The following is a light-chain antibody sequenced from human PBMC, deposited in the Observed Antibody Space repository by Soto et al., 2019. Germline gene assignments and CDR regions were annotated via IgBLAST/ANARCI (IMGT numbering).Light chain of an antibody. CDR3: QQYNNWPRL. CDR2: GAS. J-gene: IGKJ4*02. CDR1: QNVNSN. V-gene: IGKV3-15*01. Sequence: EIVMTQSPATLSVSQGERATLSCRASQNVNSNFAWYQQKPGQAPRLLIYGASTRATGIPARFSGSGSGTEFILTISSLQSEDFAVYYCQQYNNWPRLFGGGTKVEI.